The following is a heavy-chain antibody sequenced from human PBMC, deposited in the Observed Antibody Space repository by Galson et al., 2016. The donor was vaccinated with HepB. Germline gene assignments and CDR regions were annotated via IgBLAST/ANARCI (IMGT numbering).Heavy chain of an antibody. Sequence: SLRLSCAASGFSVSDNYLSWVRQAPGKGLEWVSVIYSGSGGNTYYAGSVKGRFTISRDNSKNTLYLQMNSLRAEDTAVYYCARDRPRGAGVAGNIPPFYYGLDVWGQGTTVTVSS. CDR1: GFSVSDNY. CDR2: IYSGSGGNT. CDR3: ARDRPRGAGVAGNIPPFYYGLDV. V-gene: IGHV3-66*01. D-gene: IGHD6-19*01. J-gene: IGHJ6*02.